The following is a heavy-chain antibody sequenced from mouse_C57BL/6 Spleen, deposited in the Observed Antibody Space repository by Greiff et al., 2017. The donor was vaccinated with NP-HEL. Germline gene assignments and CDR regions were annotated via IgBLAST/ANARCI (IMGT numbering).Heavy chain of an antibody. V-gene: IGHV5-12*01. CDR3: ASHGGGYFDY. CDR2: ISNGGGST. J-gene: IGHJ2*01. CDR1: GFTFSDYY. Sequence: EVMLVESGGGLVQPGGSLKLSCAASGFTFSDYYMYWVRQTPEKRLEWVAYISNGGGSTYYPDTVKGRFTISRDNAKNTLYLQMSRLKSEDTAMYYCASHGGGYFDYWGQGTTLTVSS.